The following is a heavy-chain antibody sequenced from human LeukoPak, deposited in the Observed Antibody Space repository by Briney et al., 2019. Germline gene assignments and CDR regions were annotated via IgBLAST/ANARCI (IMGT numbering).Heavy chain of an antibody. CDR2: INHSGST. CDR3: AMSSHPFYYDSSGYYY. Sequence: SETLCLTCAVYGGSFSGYDWSWIRQPPGKGLEWVGEINHSGSTNYNASLKSRVTISVETSKKKLSMKLSSVTAADTAVYYCAMSSHPFYYDSSGYYYWGQGTLVTVSS. V-gene: IGHV4-34*01. CDR1: GGSFSGYD. D-gene: IGHD3-22*01. J-gene: IGHJ4*02.